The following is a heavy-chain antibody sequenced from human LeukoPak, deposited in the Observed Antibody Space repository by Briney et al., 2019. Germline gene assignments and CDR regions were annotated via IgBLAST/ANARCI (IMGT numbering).Heavy chain of an antibody. Sequence: SETLSLTCTVSGGSISSYYWSWIRQPPGKGLEWIGYIYYSGSTNYNPSLKSRVTISVDTSKNQFSLKLSSVTASDTAVYYCAGDVGYRSFDYWGQGTLVTVSS. D-gene: IGHD6-19*01. CDR2: IYYSGST. CDR3: AGDVGYRSFDY. V-gene: IGHV4-59*01. J-gene: IGHJ4*02. CDR1: GGSISSYY.